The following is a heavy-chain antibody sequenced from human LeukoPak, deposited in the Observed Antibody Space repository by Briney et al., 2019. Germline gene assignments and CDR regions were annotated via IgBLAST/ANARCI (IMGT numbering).Heavy chain of an antibody. J-gene: IGHJ4*02. V-gene: IGHV1-69*04. Sequence: VASVKVSCKASGGTFSSYAISWVRQAPGQGLEWMGRIIPILGIANYAQKFQGRVTITADKSTSTAYMELSSLRSEDTAVYYCAREAPKERIAANVGYWGQGTLVTVSS. CDR1: GGTFSSYA. D-gene: IGHD6-6*01. CDR3: AREAPKERIAANVGY. CDR2: IIPILGIA.